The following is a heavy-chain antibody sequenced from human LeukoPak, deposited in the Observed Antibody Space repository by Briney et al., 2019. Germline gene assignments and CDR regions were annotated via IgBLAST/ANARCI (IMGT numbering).Heavy chain of an antibody. CDR2: ISSSGSYI. CDR3: ARDKSDTFDS. Sequence: GGSLRLSCAASGFTFSSYAMSWARQAPGKGLEWVSAISSSGSYIYYADSVKGRFTISRDNAKNSLYLQMNSLRAEDTAVYYCARDKSDTFDSWGQGTLVTVSS. J-gene: IGHJ4*02. CDR1: GFTFSSYA. V-gene: IGHV3-21*01.